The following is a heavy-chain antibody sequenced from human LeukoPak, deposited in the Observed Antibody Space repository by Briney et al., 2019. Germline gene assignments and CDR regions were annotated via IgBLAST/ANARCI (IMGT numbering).Heavy chain of an antibody. V-gene: IGHV5-51*01. CDR1: GYSFASFW. CDR2: IWPIDSDT. CDR3: ARRPSYDSSGYSVDD. J-gene: IGHJ4*02. D-gene: IGHD3-22*01. Sequence: GESLQISCKGSGYSFASFWIAWVRPMPGKGLEWMGIIWPIDSDTIYSPSFQGQVTISVDKSISTAYLQWSSLKASDTAMYYCARRPSYDSSGYSVDDWGQGTLVTVSS.